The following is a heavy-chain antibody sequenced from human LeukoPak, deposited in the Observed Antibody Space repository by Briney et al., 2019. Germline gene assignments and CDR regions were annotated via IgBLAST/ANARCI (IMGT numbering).Heavy chain of an antibody. CDR2: ISNNGGYT. V-gene: IGHV3-23*01. Sequence: GGSLRLSCEASGFTFSNYDMIWVRQAPGKGLEWVSAISNNGGYTYYADSVQGRFTISRDNSKSTLCLQMNSLRAEDTAVYYCAKQLGYCSDGSCYFPYWGQGTLVTVSS. D-gene: IGHD2-15*01. CDR1: GFTFSNYD. J-gene: IGHJ4*02. CDR3: AKQLGYCSDGSCYFPY.